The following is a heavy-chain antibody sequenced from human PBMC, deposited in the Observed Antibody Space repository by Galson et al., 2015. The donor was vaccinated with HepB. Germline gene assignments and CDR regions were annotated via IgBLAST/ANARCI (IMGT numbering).Heavy chain of an antibody. V-gene: IGHV3-30*04. Sequence: SLRLSCAASGFTFSKNALHWVRQAPGKGLEWVAVISFDGSNKYYADSVKGRFTISRDNSKNTLYLQMNSLRAEDTAVYYCARDQRGSSWSTVDYWGQGTLVTVSS. J-gene: IGHJ4*02. D-gene: IGHD6-13*01. CDR1: GFTFSKNA. CDR3: ARDQRGSSWSTVDY. CDR2: ISFDGSNK.